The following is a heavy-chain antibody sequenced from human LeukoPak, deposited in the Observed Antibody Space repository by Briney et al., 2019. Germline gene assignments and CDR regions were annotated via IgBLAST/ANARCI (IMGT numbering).Heavy chain of an antibody. CDR3: ASQSSGWAY. J-gene: IGHJ4*02. Sequence: PSETLSLTCTVSGGSISSSSYYWGWIRQPPGKGLEWIGSIYYSGSTYYNPSLKSRVTISVDTSKNQFSLKLSSVTAADTAVYYCASQSSGWAYWGQGTLATVSS. CDR2: IYYSGST. CDR1: GGSISSSSYY. V-gene: IGHV4-39*01. D-gene: IGHD6-19*01.